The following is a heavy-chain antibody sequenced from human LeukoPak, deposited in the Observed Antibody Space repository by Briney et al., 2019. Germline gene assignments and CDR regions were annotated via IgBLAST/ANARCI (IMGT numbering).Heavy chain of an antibody. J-gene: IGHJ4*02. Sequence: ASVKVSCKASGYTFNSYGINWVRQAPGQGLEWMGWINPNSGGTNYAQKLQGRVTMTTDTSTSTAYMELRSLRSDDTAVYYCARHPFTGGSLADYWGQGTLVTVSS. D-gene: IGHD2-8*02. V-gene: IGHV1-18*01. CDR3: ARHPFTGGSLADY. CDR2: INPNSGGT. CDR1: GYTFNSYG.